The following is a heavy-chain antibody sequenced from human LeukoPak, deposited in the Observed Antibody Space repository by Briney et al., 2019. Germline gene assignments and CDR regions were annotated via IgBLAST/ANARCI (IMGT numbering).Heavy chain of an antibody. CDR2: IYSSGDT. D-gene: IGHD4-17*01. J-gene: IGHJ3*02. CDR3: ARRSTVTRDVDI. Sequence: GGSLRLSCAASGFTVSSNYMIWVRQAPGKGLEWVSVIYSSGDTYYADSVKGRFTISRDNSKNTVHLQVNSLRAEDTAVYYCARRSTVTRDVDIWGQGTMVTVSS. CDR1: GFTVSSNY. V-gene: IGHV3-66*04.